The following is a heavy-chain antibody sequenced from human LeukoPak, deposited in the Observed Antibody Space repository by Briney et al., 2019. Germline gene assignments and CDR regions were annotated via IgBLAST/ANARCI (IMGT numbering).Heavy chain of an antibody. J-gene: IGHJ6*03. V-gene: IGHV3-30*18. Sequence: PGRSLRLSCAASGFTFSAYGMHWVRQAPGKGLEWVAVISYDGSSKDYADSVKGRFSISRDNSKNTLYLQMNSLRAEDTAVYYCAKARTYYYYYYMDVWGKGTTVTISS. CDR1: GFTFSAYG. CDR2: ISYDGSSK. CDR3: AKARTYYYYYYMDV.